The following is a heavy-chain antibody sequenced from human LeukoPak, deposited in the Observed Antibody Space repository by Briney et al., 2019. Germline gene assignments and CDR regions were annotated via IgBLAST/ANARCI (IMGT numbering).Heavy chain of an antibody. CDR3: ASLRNDDAFHI. Sequence: ASVKVSCKASRYTFTGYYMHWVRQAPGQGLEWMGWINPKSGGTKYAQKFQGRVTMTRDTSISTAYMELSRLRSDDTAVYYCASLRNDDAFHIWAQGTMVTVSS. CDR2: INPKSGGT. CDR1: RYTFTGYY. J-gene: IGHJ3*02. D-gene: IGHD1-1*01. V-gene: IGHV1-2*02.